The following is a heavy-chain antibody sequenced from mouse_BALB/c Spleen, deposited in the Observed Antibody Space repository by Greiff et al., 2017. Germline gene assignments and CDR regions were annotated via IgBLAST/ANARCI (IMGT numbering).Heavy chain of an antibody. Sequence: EVKLEESGGGLVQPGGSLKLSCAASGFTFSSYGMSWVRQTPDKRLELVATINSNGGSTYYPDSVKGRFTISRDNAKNTLYLQMSSLKSEDTAMYYCARDGDYDGFAYWGQGTLVTVSA. CDR1: GFTFSSYG. D-gene: IGHD2-4*01. CDR2: INSNGGST. CDR3: ARDGDYDGFAY. V-gene: IGHV5-6-3*01. J-gene: IGHJ3*01.